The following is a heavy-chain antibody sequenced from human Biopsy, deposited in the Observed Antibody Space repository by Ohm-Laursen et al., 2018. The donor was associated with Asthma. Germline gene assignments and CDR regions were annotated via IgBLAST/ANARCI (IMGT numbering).Heavy chain of an antibody. D-gene: IGHD5-18*01. Sequence: SLRLSCTASGFRFNSYAVSWVRQAPGKGPERVSTISASGNSTCYGDSVKGRFTISRDNSKNTLFLHMNSLRADDTAVYYCAKGMDTFDIWGQGTLVTVSS. J-gene: IGHJ3*02. V-gene: IGHV3-23*01. CDR2: ISASGNST. CDR3: AKGMDTFDI. CDR1: GFRFNSYA.